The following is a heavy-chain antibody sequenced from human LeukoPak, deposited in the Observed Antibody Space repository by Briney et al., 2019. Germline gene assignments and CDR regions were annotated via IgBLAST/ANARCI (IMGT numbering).Heavy chain of an antibody. D-gene: IGHD3-16*01. J-gene: IGHJ5*02. Sequence: SETLSLTCTVSGDSFSDYYWTWIRQPPGKGLEWIGYVYTSGSTNYSPSLKSRVTISMDTSKNQISLKLTSVTAADTAVYYCARPKGGLGYNWLDPWGQGTLVTVSS. CDR1: GDSFSDYY. V-gene: IGHV4-4*09. CDR2: VYTSGST. CDR3: ARPKGGLGYNWLDP.